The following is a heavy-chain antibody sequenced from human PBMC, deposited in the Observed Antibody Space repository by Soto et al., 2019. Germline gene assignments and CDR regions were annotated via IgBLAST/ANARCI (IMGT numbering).Heavy chain of an antibody. CDR1: GFSFSSYA. J-gene: IGHJ4*02. Sequence: EVQLLESGGGLVQPGGSLRLSCAVSGFSFSSYAMGWVRQAPGEGLEWVSVTNGLGDSTYYADSVQGRFTISRDNSKNTMYLQMNSLRADDTAVYYCARSGSYYRLFDFWGQGTLVTVSS. CDR3: ARSGSYYRLFDF. CDR2: TNGLGDST. D-gene: IGHD1-26*01. V-gene: IGHV3-23*01.